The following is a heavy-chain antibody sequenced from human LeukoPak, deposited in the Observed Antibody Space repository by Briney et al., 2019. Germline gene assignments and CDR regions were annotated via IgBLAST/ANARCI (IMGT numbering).Heavy chain of an antibody. D-gene: IGHD3-10*01. CDR3: AKDLWFGEY. J-gene: IGHJ4*01. CDR2: ISGGGDAT. Sequence: GGSLRLSCAASDFSFITYAMSWVRQAPGKGLEWVSTISGGGDATYYADSVRGRFTISRDNSKNTLYLQMNSLRAEDTAVYYCAKDLWFGEYWGHGTLVTVSS. CDR1: DFSFITYA. V-gene: IGHV3-23*01.